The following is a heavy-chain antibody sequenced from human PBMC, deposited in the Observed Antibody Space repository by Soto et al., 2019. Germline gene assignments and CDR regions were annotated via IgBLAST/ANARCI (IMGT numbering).Heavy chain of an antibody. V-gene: IGHV4-4*07. CDR3: ARACSSNSCYDVFDY. CDR2: IYTSGST. J-gene: IGHJ4*02. CDR1: GGSISSYY. Sequence: QVQLQESGPGLLKPSETLSLTCTVSGGSISSYYWSWIRQPAGTGLEWIGRIYTSGSTNYNPSLKSRVTMSVDTSKNQFSLKLSSVTAADTAVYYGARACSSNSCYDVFDYWGQGTLVTVSS. D-gene: IGHD2-2*01.